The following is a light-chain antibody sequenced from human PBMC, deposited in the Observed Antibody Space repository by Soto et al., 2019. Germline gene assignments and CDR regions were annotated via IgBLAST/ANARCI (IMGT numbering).Light chain of an antibody. Sequence: EIVMTQSPATLSVSPGERATLSCRASQSVSSNLAWYQQKPGQAPRLLIYGASTRATGIPAMFSGSGSGTEFTLTISSLQSEDFAVYYCKQYNNWPPGTFGPGTKVDIK. V-gene: IGKV3-15*01. J-gene: IGKJ3*01. CDR3: KQYNNWPPGT. CDR2: GAS. CDR1: QSVSSN.